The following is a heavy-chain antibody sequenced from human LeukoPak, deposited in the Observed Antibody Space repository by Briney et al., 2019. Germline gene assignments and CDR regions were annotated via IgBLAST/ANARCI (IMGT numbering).Heavy chain of an antibody. CDR2: LNSDGSST. CDR3: ARADGSHYGLKDY. CDR1: GFTFSNYW. V-gene: IGHV3-74*01. Sequence: GGSLRLSCAASGFTFSNYWMHWVRQAPGKGLVWVSRLNSDGSSTNYADSVKGRFTISRDNAKNTLSLQMNSLRAEDTGLYYCARADGSHYGLKDYWGQGTLVTVSS. D-gene: IGHD1-26*01. J-gene: IGHJ4*02.